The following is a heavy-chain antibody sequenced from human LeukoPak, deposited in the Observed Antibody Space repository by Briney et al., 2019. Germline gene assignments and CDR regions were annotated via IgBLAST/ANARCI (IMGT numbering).Heavy chain of an antibody. V-gene: IGHV3-21*01. J-gene: IGHJ4*02. CDR2: ISSSSSYI. Sequence: GGSLRLSCAASGFTFSSYGMSWVRQAPGKGLEWVSSISSSSSYIYYADSVKGRFTISRDNAKNSLYLQMNSLRAEDTAVYYCARAMHGPPFDYWGQGTLVTVSS. CDR1: GFTFSSYG. CDR3: ARAMHGPPFDY.